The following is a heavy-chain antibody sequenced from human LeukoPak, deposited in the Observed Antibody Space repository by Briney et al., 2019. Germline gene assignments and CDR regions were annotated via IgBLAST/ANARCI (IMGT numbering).Heavy chain of an antibody. J-gene: IGHJ6*02. Sequence: GESLKISCKASGYSFTTYWVAWVRQMTGKGLEWMGMISPGDFDTRYTPSFKGQVTISVDKSISTAYLQWSSLKASDTAIYYCARHQGGMDVWGQGTTVTVSS. CDR3: ARHQGGMDV. CDR1: GYSFTTYW. CDR2: ISPGDFDT. V-gene: IGHV5-51*01.